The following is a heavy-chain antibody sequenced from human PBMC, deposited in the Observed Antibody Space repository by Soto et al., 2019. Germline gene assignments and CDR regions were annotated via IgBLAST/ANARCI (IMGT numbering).Heavy chain of an antibody. CDR2: ISAYNGNT. V-gene: IGHV1-18*04. Sequence: ASVKVSCKASGYTFTSYGISWVLQAPGQGLEWMGWISAYNGNTNYAQKLQGRVTMTTDTSTSTAYMELRSLRSDDTAVYYCAREVYYYDSSGYKSDAFDIWGQGTMVTVSS. J-gene: IGHJ3*02. CDR3: AREVYYYDSSGYKSDAFDI. CDR1: GYTFTSYG. D-gene: IGHD3-22*01.